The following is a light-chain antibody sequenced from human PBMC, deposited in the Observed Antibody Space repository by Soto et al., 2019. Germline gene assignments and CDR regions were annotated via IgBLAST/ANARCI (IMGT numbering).Light chain of an antibody. CDR3: QQYNSYST. CDR1: QGIRND. J-gene: IGKJ1*01. CDR2: DAS. V-gene: IGKV1-13*02. Sequence: AIQVTQSPSYLSASLGDRVTITCRASQGIRNDLGWYQHKPGKAPKLLIYDASSVESGVPSRFSGSGSGTDFTLTISSLQPDVFATDYCQQYNSYSTFGQGTKVDIK.